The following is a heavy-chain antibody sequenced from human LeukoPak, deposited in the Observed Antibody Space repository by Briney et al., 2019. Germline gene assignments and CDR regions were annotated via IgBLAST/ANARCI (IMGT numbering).Heavy chain of an antibody. CDR2: IYTNGRT. CDR1: GGSISSCY. Sequence: PSETLSLTCTVSGGSISSCYWSWIRQPAGKGLEWIGHIYTNGRTNYNPSLKSRVTMSVDTSKNQFSLKLSSVTAADTAVYYCARSSGYYNAFDYWGQGTLVTVSS. J-gene: IGHJ4*02. V-gene: IGHV4-4*07. CDR3: ARSSGYYNAFDY. D-gene: IGHD3-3*01.